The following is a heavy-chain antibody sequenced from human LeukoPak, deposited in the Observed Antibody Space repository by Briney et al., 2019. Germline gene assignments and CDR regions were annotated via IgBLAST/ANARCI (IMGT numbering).Heavy chain of an antibody. D-gene: IGHD3-22*01. CDR3: ARSPGHGGYDY. Sequence: PSETLSLTCTVSGASISSSYYWSWIRQPPGKGLEWIGYIYYSGSTNYNPSLESRVTMSIDTSNNQFSLKLTSVTAADTAVYYCARSPGHGGYDYWGQGTLVTVSS. V-gene: IGHV4-59*01. CDR1: GASISSSYY. CDR2: IYYSGST. J-gene: IGHJ4*02.